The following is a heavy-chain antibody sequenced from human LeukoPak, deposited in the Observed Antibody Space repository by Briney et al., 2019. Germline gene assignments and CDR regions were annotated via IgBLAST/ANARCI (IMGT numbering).Heavy chain of an antibody. J-gene: IGHJ4*02. CDR1: GFTFSGSA. V-gene: IGHV3-73*01. CDR3: TRPSYDSSVSGVVY. Sequence: QTGGSLILSCATSGFTFSGSAIHWVRQASGKGLEWVGRIRSKANSYATTDVASVRGRFSISRDDSKNTAYLQMNSLKTEDTAVYYCTRPSYDSSVSGVVYWGQGTLVTVSS. D-gene: IGHD3-22*01. CDR2: IRSKANSYAT.